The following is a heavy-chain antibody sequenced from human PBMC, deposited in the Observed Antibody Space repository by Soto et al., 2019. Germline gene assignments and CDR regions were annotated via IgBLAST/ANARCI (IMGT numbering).Heavy chain of an antibody. CDR3: ATAVYGDLNWFDP. CDR1: GGSISSYY. CDR2: IYYSGST. J-gene: IGHJ5*02. D-gene: IGHD4-17*01. Sequence: SETLSLTCTVSGGSISSYYWSWIRQPPGKGLEWIGYIYYSGSTNYNPSLKSRVTISVDTSKNQFSLKLSSVTAADTAVYYCATAVYGDLNWFDPWGQGTLVTVSS. V-gene: IGHV4-59*08.